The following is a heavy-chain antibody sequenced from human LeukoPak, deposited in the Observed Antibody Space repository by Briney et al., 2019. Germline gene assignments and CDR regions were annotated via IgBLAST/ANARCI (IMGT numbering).Heavy chain of an antibody. V-gene: IGHV3-30*02. CDR2: IRHDGSNK. J-gene: IGHJ5*02. CDR1: GFPFSSYA. CDR3: ARVLSGSWDWFDP. D-gene: IGHD3-22*01. Sequence: GGSLRLSCAASGFPFSSYAMHWVRQAPGKGLEWVAFIRHDGSNKYHSNSVQGRFTISRDNAMNTVYLQMNSLRAEDTAVYYCARVLSGSWDWFDPWGQGTLVTVSS.